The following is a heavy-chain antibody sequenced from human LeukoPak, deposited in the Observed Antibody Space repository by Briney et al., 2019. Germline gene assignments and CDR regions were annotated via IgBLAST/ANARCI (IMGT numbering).Heavy chain of an antibody. J-gene: IGHJ4*02. D-gene: IGHD3-3*01. CDR2: IIPILGIA. V-gene: IGHV1-69*04. Sequence: ASVKVSCKASGYTFTNYGITWVRQAPGQGLEWMGRIIPILGIANYAQKFQGRVTITADKSTSTAYMELSSLRSEDTAVYYCARVGLWSGYKFDYWGQGTLVTVSS. CDR3: ARVGLWSGYKFDY. CDR1: GYTFTNYG.